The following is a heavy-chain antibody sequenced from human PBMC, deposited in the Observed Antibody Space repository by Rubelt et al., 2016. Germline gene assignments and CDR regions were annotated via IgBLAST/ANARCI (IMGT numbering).Heavy chain of an antibody. V-gene: IGHV3-74*01. CDR2: LNTDGRNI. CDR1: GFTFSSYW. Sequence: EVQLVESGGGLVQPGGSLRLSCAASGFTFSSYWMHWVRQAPRKGLGWGSSLNTDGRNIDYAGHVRGRFTNSRDNAKNTLYLQMNSLTGDDTAIYYCARENFDPWGQGTLVTVSS. J-gene: IGHJ5*02. CDR3: ARENFDP.